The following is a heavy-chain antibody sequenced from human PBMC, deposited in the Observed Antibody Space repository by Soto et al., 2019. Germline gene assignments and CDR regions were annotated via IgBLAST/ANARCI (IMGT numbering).Heavy chain of an antibody. J-gene: IGHJ6*02. D-gene: IGHD4-17*01. CDR3: AREDDYGYRYINYGLDV. CDR1: GFTFNIYA. CDR2: ISFDGTKK. Sequence: VGSLRLSCAASGFTFNIYALHWVRQAPGKGLEWVAVISFDGTKKYYSDSVKGRFTISRDNLKNTLYLQMNNLRVEDAALYFCAREDDYGYRYINYGLDVWGQGTTVTVSS. V-gene: IGHV3-30-3*01.